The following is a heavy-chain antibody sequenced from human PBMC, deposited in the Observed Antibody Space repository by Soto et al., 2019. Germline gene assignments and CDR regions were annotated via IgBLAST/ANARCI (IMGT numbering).Heavy chain of an antibody. V-gene: IGHV4-30-2*01. CDR2: IYHGST. CDR3: ASSGSRGIGAFDI. CDR1: GGSISSGGYS. J-gene: IGHJ3*02. Sequence: QLQLQESGSGLVKASQTLSLTCAVSGGSISSGGYSWSWIRQPPGKGLEWIGYIYHGSTYYKPSLKTGVTISIDRSMNQFSLKLSSVTAADTAVYYCASSGSRGIGAFDIWGQGTMVTVSS. D-gene: IGHD3-22*01.